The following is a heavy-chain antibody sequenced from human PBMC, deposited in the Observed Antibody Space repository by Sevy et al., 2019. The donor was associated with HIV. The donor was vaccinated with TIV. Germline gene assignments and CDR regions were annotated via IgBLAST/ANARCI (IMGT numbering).Heavy chain of an antibody. CDR3: AVVATIRNSDY. CDR2: INPNSGGT. V-gene: IGHV1-2*06. J-gene: IGHJ4*02. CDR1: GYIFTSYY. D-gene: IGHD5-12*01. Sequence: ASVKVSCKNSGYIFTSYYMHWVRQAPGQGLEWMGRINPNSGGTIYAQKFQDRVTMTRDTSISTAYMDVSSLRSDDTAVYYCAVVATIRNSDYWGQGTLVTVSS.